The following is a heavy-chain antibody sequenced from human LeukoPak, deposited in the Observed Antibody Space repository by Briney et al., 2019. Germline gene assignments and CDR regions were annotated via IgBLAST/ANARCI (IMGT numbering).Heavy chain of an antibody. V-gene: IGHV3-20*04. CDR2: ISWDSGSS. Sequence: GGSLRLSRSGSGFNFDYYGMSWVRHGPGKGLEWVAGISWDSGSSDYVDSVKGRFTISRDNAKNSLYLQMNNLRVEDTALYYCTRRVVVDASGAFDIWGQGAMVAVSS. CDR3: TRRVVVDASGAFDI. D-gene: IGHD2-8*02. J-gene: IGHJ3*02. CDR1: GFNFDYYG.